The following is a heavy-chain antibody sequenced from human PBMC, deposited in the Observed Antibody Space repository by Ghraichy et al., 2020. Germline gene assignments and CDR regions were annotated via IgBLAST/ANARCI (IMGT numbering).Heavy chain of an antibody. D-gene: IGHD4-17*01. Sequence: MGWIIPDSGGTSYAQKLQGRVTMTRDTSISTAYMELSRLTSDDTAVYYCARVNDDGDYLDYWGQGTLVTVSS. V-gene: IGHV1-2*02. CDR2: IIPDSGGT. J-gene: IGHJ4*02. CDR3: ARVNDDGDYLDY.